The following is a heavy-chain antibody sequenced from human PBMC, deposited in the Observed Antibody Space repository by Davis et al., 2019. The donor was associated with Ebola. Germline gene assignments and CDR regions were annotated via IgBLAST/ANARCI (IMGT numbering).Heavy chain of an antibody. D-gene: IGHD3-3*02. Sequence: PAGSLTLSCAGSGFIFTNYATSWVRHVPGKGLGYVSAITSSGGHTNYADSVKGRFTISRGNFKNTMYLEMSSLRAEDTATYYCARYPETFFEFYGMDVWGQGTTVTVSS. CDR3: ARYPETFFEFYGMDV. CDR2: ITSSGGHT. V-gene: IGHV3-23*01. CDR1: GFIFTNYA. J-gene: IGHJ6*02.